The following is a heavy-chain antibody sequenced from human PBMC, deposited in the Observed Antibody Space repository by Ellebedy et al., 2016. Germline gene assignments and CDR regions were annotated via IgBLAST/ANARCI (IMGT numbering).Heavy chain of an antibody. CDR1: GGSIKTYY. J-gene: IGHJ4*02. Sequence: SETLSLTCTVSGGSIKTYYWSWMRQPPGKGLEWIGYFDYRWGAEYNPSLKRRITISGDPSKNQFSLQLRSVTSADTALYYCARGRRSHDQFAPFDFWGQGILVIVST. V-gene: IGHV4-59*01. CDR3: ARGRRSHDQFAPFDF. D-gene: IGHD2-15*01. CDR2: FDYRWGA.